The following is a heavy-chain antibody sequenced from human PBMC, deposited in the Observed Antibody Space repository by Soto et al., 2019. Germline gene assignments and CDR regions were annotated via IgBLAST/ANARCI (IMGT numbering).Heavy chain of an antibody. CDR2: IYCDDDK. V-gene: IGHV2-5*02. CDR3: GHSGPDTARPEGFAP. D-gene: IGHD5-18*01. J-gene: IGHJ5*02. CDR1: VFSLSTSGVG. Sequence: QITLKESGPTLVKPTQTLTLTCTFSVFSLSTSGVGVGCIRQPPGKALEWLALIYCDDDKRYSTSLKSRLTITKNHSKSRVVLIMSNKDPVDTATYYCGHSGPDTARPEGFAPWGQGPLVTVSS.